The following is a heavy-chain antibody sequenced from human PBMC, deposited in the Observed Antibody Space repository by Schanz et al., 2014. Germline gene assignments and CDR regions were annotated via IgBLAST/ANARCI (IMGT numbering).Heavy chain of an antibody. CDR1: GFTLGDYA. Sequence: EVQLVESGGGLVQPGGSLRLSCTASGFTLGDYAVSWVRQAPGKGPEWVGFIRSRAFGATREYAASVKGRFTISRDDSKSIAYLQMNSLKTEDTAVYYCTRDPLVQDNAFDIWGQGTMVTVSS. D-gene: IGHD6-13*01. V-gene: IGHV3-49*04. J-gene: IGHJ3*02. CDR2: IRSRAFGATR. CDR3: TRDPLVQDNAFDI.